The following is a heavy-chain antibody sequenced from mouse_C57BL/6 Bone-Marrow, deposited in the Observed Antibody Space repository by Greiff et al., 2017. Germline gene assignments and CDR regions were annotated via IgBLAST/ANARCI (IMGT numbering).Heavy chain of an antibody. Sequence: DVMLVESGGDLVKPGGSLKLSCAASGFTFSSYGMSWVRQTPDKRLEWVATISSGGSYTYYQDSVKGRFTISRDNAKNTLYLQMSSLKSEDTAMYYWARLDSSGYFDYWGQGTTLTVSS. CDR1: GFTFSSYG. D-gene: IGHD3-2*02. CDR3: ARLDSSGYFDY. V-gene: IGHV5-6*02. J-gene: IGHJ2*01. CDR2: ISSGGSYT.